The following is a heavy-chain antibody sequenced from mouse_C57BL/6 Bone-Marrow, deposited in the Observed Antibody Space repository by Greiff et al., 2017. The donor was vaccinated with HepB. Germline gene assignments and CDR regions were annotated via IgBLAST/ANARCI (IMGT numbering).Heavy chain of an antibody. V-gene: IGHV1-50*01. CDR3: ARPRQLRLLYFDY. J-gene: IGHJ2*01. CDR2: IDPSDSYT. CDR1: GYTFTSYW. Sequence: QVQLQQPGAELVKPGASVKLSCKASGYTFTSYWMQWVKQRPGQGLEWIGEIDPSDSYTNYNRKFKGKATLTVDTSSSTAYMQLSSLTSEDSAVYYCARPRQLRLLYFDYWGQGTTLTVSS. D-gene: IGHD3-2*02.